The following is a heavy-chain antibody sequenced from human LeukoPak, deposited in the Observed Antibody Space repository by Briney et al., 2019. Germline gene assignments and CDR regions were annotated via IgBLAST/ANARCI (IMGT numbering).Heavy chain of an antibody. D-gene: IGHD5-12*01. CDR3: ARDSPDIVATIVASNYFDY. J-gene: IGHJ4*02. CDR2: ISYDGSNK. V-gene: IGHV3-30*04. CDR1: GFTFSSYA. Sequence: GGSLRLSCAASGFTFSSYAMHWVRRAPGKGLEWVAVISYDGSNKYYADSVKGRFTISRDNSKNTLYLQMNSLRAEDTAVYYCARDSPDIVATIVASNYFDYWGQGTLVTVSS.